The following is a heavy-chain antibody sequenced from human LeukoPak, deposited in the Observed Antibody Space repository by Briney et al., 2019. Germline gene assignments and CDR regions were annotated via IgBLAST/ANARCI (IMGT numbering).Heavy chain of an antibody. CDR3: ARVGRDCSSIDCYWEDWFDP. Sequence: GASVKLSCKASGYTFTSYGITWVREAPGQGPEWMGWITGYSGNKHYAQNVQGRFTMTTDTSTNTPYMQLKSLRPDDTAVYYCARVGRDCSSIDCYWEDWFDPWGQGTLVIVSS. CDR2: ITGYSGNK. J-gene: IGHJ5*02. D-gene: IGHD2-2*01. V-gene: IGHV1-18*01. CDR1: GYTFTSYG.